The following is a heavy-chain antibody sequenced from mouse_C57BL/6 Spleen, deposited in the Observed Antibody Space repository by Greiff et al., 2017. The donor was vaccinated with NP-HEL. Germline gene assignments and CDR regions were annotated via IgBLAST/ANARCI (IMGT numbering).Heavy chain of an antibody. Sequence: QVQLQQPGTELVKPGASVKLSCKASGYTFTSYWMHWVKQRPGQGLEWIGNINPSNGGTNYNEKFKSKATLTVDKSSSTAYMQLSSLTSEDSAVDYCARIGGLRRYAMDYWGQGTSVTVSS. D-gene: IGHD2-4*01. CDR3: ARIGGLRRYAMDY. CDR2: INPSNGGT. CDR1: GYTFTSYW. J-gene: IGHJ4*01. V-gene: IGHV1-53*01.